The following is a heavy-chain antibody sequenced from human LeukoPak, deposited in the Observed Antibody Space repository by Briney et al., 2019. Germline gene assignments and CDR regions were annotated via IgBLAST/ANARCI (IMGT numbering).Heavy chain of an antibody. CDR1: GGSISSYY. Sequence: PSETLSLTCTVSGGSISSYYWSWIRQPPGKGLEWIGYIYYSGSTNYNPSLKSRVTISVDTSKNQFSLKLSSVTAADTAVYYCARGPVTTGFGYWGQGTLVTVSS. CDR3: ARGPVTTGFGY. D-gene: IGHD1-1*01. CDR2: IYYSGST. J-gene: IGHJ4*02. V-gene: IGHV4-59*01.